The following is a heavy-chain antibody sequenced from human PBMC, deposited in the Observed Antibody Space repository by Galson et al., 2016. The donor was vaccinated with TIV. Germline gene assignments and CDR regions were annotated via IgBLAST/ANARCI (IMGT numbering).Heavy chain of an antibody. J-gene: IGHJ3*01. CDR3: ARREQWLGGSFDA. D-gene: IGHD6-19*01. V-gene: IGHV4-39*01. CDR2: IFHSGTT. CDR1: GASIATSSNY. Sequence: ETLSLTCSVSGASIATSSNYWVWIRQPPGKGPEWIGTIFHSGTTYYNPSLKSRLTMSVDTSKRQFSLKLRTVTAADTAVYYCARREQWLGGSFDAWGQGTMVAVSS.